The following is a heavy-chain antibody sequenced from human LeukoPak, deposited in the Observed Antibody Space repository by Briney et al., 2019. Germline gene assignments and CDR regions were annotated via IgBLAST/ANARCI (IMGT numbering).Heavy chain of an antibody. Sequence: GGSLRLSCAASGFTFRDYWMHWIRQAPGKGLVWVSRIKGDGSHTIYADSVKGRFTISRDNAKNTLYLQMKSLRVEDAALYYCVRDWDHFDFDSWGQGTLVTVSS. CDR2: IKGDGSHT. V-gene: IGHV3-74*01. J-gene: IGHJ5*01. CDR3: VRDWDHFDFDS. CDR1: GFTFRDYW. D-gene: IGHD1-26*01.